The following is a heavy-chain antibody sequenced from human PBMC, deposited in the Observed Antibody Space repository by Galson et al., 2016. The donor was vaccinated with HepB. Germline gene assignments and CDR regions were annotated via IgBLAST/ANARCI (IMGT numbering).Heavy chain of an antibody. CDR3: AKRRDYYESGGYYPDFDY. J-gene: IGHJ4*02. D-gene: IGHD3-22*01. CDR2: ISGSGVST. Sequence: SLRLSCAASGFTFSAYVMTWVRQVAGKGLEWVSLISGSGVSTYYADSAKGRFTISRDNANNTLFLQMNSLRAEDTAVYYCAKRRDYYESGGYYPDFDYWGQGILVTVSS. CDR1: GFTFSAYV. V-gene: IGHV3-23*01.